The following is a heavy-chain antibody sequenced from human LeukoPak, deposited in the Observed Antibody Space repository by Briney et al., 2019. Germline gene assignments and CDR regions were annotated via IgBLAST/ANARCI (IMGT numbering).Heavy chain of an antibody. J-gene: IGHJ4*02. CDR2: IYYSGST. V-gene: IGHV4-30-4*01. CDR3: ARDRNGLLENY. D-gene: IGHD1-1*01. CDR1: GGSISSGDYY. Sequence: SETLSLTCTVSGGSISSGDYYWSWIRQPPGKGLEWIGYIYYSGSTYYNPSLKSRVTISVDTSKNQFSLKLSSVTAADTAVYFCARDRNGLLENYWGQGTLVSVSS.